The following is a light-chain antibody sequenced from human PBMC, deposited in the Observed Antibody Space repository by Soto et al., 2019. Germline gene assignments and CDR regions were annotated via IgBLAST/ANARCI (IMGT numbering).Light chain of an antibody. Sequence: DIVMTQSPLYLPVTPGEPASISCRSSQSLLHSNGYNYLDWYLQKPGQSPQLLIYLGSNRASGVPDRFSGSGSGTDFTLKISRVEAEDVGVYYCMQALQTPPYTIGQGTKLEIK. J-gene: IGKJ2*01. V-gene: IGKV2-28*01. CDR1: QSLLHSNGYNY. CDR2: LGS. CDR3: MQALQTPPYT.